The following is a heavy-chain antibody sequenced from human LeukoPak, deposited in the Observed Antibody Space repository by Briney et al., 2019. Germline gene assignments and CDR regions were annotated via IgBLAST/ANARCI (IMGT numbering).Heavy chain of an antibody. CDR2: IWYDGSNK. CDR1: GFTFSSYG. V-gene: IGHV3-33*06. CDR3: AKPRNYYDSEYYFDY. J-gene: IGHJ4*02. Sequence: GGSLRLSCAASGFTFSSYGMHWVRQAPGKGLEWVAVIWYDGSNKYYADSVKGRFTISRDNSKNTLYLPMNSLRAEDTAVYYCAKPRNYYDSEYYFDYWGQGTLVTVSS. D-gene: IGHD3-22*01.